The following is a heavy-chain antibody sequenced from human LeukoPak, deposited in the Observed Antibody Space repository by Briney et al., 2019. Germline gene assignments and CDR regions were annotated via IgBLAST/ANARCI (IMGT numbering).Heavy chain of an antibody. D-gene: IGHD1-26*01. V-gene: IGHV4-39*07. CDR3: ARGSSIVGAAYDAFDI. CDR1: GGSISSSSYY. Sequence: SETLSLTCTVSGGSISSSSYYWGWIRQPPGKGLEWIGSIYYSGSTYYNPSLKSRVTISVDTSKNQFSLKLSSVTAADTAVYYCARGSSIVGAAYDAFDIWGQGTMVTVSS. CDR2: IYYSGST. J-gene: IGHJ3*02.